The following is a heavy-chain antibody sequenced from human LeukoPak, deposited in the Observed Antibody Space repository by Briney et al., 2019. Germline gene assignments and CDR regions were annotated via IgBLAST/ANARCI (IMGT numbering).Heavy chain of an antibody. V-gene: IGHV5-51*01. CDR2: IYPGDSGT. Sequence: GESLKISCNGSGYSFTSYWIGWVRQMPGKGLELMGIIYPGDSGTRYSPSFQGQVTISADKSISTAYLQWSSLKASDTAMYYCARLSDYDILTFDPWGQGTLVTVSS. CDR3: ARLSDYDILTFDP. J-gene: IGHJ5*02. D-gene: IGHD3-9*01. CDR1: GYSFTSYW.